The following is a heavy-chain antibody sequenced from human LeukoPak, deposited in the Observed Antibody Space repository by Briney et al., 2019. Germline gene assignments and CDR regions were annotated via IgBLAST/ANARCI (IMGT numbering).Heavy chain of an antibody. CDR2: IYYSGST. J-gene: IGHJ4*02. V-gene: IGHV4-59*01. D-gene: IGHD6-13*01. CDR3: ARLDSSSWYHGG. Sequence: SETLSLTCTVSGGSISSYYWSWIRQPPGKGLEWIGYIYYSGSTNYNPSLKSRVTISVDTSKNQFSQKLSSVTAADTAVYYCARLDSSSWYHGGWGQGTLVTVSS. CDR1: GGSISSYY.